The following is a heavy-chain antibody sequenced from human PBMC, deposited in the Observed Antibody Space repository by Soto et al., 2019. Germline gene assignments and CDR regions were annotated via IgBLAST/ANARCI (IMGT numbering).Heavy chain of an antibody. CDR1: GFTFSSYG. CDR2: ISYDGSNK. CDR3: AKDPPSGTTLDY. V-gene: IGHV3-30*18. Sequence: GGSLRLSCAASGFTFSSYGMHWVRQAPGKGLEWVAVISYDGSNKYYADSVKGRFTISRDNSKNTLYLQMNSLRAEDTAVYYCAKDPPSGTTLDYWGQGTLVTVSS. J-gene: IGHJ4*02. D-gene: IGHD1-7*01.